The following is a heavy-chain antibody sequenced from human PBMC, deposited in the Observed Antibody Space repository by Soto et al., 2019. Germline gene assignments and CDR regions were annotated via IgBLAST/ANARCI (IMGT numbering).Heavy chain of an antibody. D-gene: IGHD3-10*01. V-gene: IGHV4-34*01. CDR2: INHSGST. CDR1: GGSFRGYY. Sequence: SETLSLTCGVYGGSFRGYYWSWIRQPPGKGLEWIGEINHSGSTKYNPSLKSRVTISVDTSKNQFSLKLSSVTAADTAVYYCARGESYRSRSPYRSGGSQHWFDTWGQGTLVTVSS. CDR3: ARGESYRSRSPYRSGGSQHWFDT. J-gene: IGHJ5*02.